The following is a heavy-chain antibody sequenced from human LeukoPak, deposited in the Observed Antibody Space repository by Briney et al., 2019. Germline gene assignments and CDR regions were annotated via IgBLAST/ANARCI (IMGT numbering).Heavy chain of an antibody. CDR3: ARDAVVVAPGDAFDI. V-gene: IGHV1-2*02. CDR1: GYTFTGYY. J-gene: IGHJ3*02. Sequence: ASVKGSCKASGYTFTGYYMHWVRQAPGQGLEWMGWINPNSGGTNYAQKFQGRVTMTRDTSISTAYMELSRLRSDDTAVYYCARDAVVVAPGDAFDIWGQGTMVTVSS. D-gene: IGHD3-22*01. CDR2: INPNSGGT.